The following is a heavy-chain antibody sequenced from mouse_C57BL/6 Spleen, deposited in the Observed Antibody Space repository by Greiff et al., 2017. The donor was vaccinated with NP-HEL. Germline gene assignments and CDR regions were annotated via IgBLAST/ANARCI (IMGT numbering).Heavy chain of an antibody. D-gene: IGHD2-1*01. CDR2: IYPGDGDT. Sequence: QVQLKESGPELVKPGASVKISCKASGYAFSSSWMNWVKQRPGKGLEWIGRIYPGDGDTNYNGKFKSKATLTADKSSSTAYMQLSSLTSEDSAVYFCARGGNYYAMDYWGQGTSVTVSS. CDR3: ARGGNYYAMDY. J-gene: IGHJ4*01. CDR1: GYAFSSSW. V-gene: IGHV1-82*01.